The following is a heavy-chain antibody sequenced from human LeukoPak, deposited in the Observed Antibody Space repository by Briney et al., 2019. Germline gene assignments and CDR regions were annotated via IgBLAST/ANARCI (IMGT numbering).Heavy chain of an antibody. J-gene: IGHJ4*02. CDR2: IYYSGST. D-gene: IGHD3-3*01. Sequence: PSETLSLTCTVSGGSVSSYYWSWIRQPPGKGLEWIGYIYYSGSTNYNPSLKSRVTISVDTSKNQFSLKLSSVTAADTVVYYCARGYDFWSGYTPLDYWGQGTLVTVSS. V-gene: IGHV4-59*02. CDR3: ARGYDFWSGYTPLDY. CDR1: GGSVSSYY.